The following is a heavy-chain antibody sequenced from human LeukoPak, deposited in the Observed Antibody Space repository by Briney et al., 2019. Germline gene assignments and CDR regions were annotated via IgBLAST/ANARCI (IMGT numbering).Heavy chain of an antibody. Sequence: SETLSLTCAVYGGSFSNYFWNWIRQPPGKGLEWVAEIHHTGHINYNPSFKSRVTVSEDRSKNQFSLKLTSVTAADTAVYYCALFEVVVGSTQDFWGQGTLVTVSS. CDR3: ALFEVVVGSTQDF. D-gene: IGHD2-15*01. CDR1: GGSFSNYF. V-gene: IGHV4-34*01. J-gene: IGHJ4*02. CDR2: IHHTGHI.